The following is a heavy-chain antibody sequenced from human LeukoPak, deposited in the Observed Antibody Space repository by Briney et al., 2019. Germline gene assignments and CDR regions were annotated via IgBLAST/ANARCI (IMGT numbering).Heavy chain of an antibody. D-gene: IGHD4/OR15-4a*01. Sequence: SLRLSCAASGFTFDDYAMHWVRQAPGKGLEWVSGISWNSGSIGYADSVKGRFTISRDNAKNSLYLQMNSLRAEDTALYYCARSGPNYYFDYWGQGTLVTVS. CDR2: ISWNSGSI. V-gene: IGHV3-9*01. CDR1: GFTFDDYA. CDR3: ARSGPNYYFDY. J-gene: IGHJ4*02.